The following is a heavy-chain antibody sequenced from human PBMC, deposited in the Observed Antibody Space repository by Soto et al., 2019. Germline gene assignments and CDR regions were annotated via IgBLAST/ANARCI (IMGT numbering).Heavy chain of an antibody. CDR2: IDGSGGIT. V-gene: IGHV3-23*01. J-gene: IGHJ5*02. Sequence: QLLQSGGGLVQPGGSLTLSCAASGFTFGTTDMSWVRQAPGEGLVWVSNIDGSGGITYYADPVKGRFTISTDNSRNTVYLQMNRPRGDDTALFYGVKNSGGLNAWGQGALVTVSS. CDR3: VKNSGGLNA. CDR1: GFTFGTTD. D-gene: IGHD3-10*01.